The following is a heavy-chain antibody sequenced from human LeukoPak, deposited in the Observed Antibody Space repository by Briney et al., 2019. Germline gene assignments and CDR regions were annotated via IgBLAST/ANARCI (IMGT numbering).Heavy chain of an antibody. D-gene: IGHD2-2*02. CDR1: GGTLSTHA. J-gene: IGHJ5*02. V-gene: IGHV1-69*05. Sequence: GSSVEVSCKASGGTLSTHAISWVRQAPGQGLEWMGGITPIFGRANYAQKFQGRVTVTTEESTSTAYMELSSLRSEDTAVYYCARVHCTSTVCYTGWFDPWGQGTLVTVSS. CDR2: ITPIFGRA. CDR3: ARVHCTSTVCYTGWFDP.